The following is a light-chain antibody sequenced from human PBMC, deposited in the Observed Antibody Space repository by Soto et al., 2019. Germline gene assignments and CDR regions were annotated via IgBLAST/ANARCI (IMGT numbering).Light chain of an antibody. J-gene: IGKJ5*01. V-gene: IGKV1-33*01. CDR1: QDISNY. CDR3: QQYDNLPIT. Sequence: DIQMTQSPSSLSASIGDRVTISCQASQDISNYLNWYQQKPGKAPELLIYDASNLQTGVPSRFSGSGYGTDFTFTISSLQPEDIATYYCQQYDNLPITFGQGTRLEIK. CDR2: DAS.